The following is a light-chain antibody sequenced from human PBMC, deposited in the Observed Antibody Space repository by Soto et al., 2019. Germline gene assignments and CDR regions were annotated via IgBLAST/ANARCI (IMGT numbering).Light chain of an antibody. CDR1: SSDFGGYNY. Sequence: QSALTQPASVSGSPGQSITISCTGTSSDFGGYNYVSWYQQHPGKAPKLMIYDVSNRPSGVSNRFSGSKSGNTASLTISWLQVEDEADYYCSSYTSSSTLVFGTGTKLTVL. CDR2: DVS. CDR3: SSYTSSSTLV. V-gene: IGLV2-14*01. J-gene: IGLJ1*01.